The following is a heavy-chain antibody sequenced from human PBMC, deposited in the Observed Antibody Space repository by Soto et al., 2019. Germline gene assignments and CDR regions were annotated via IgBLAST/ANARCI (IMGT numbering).Heavy chain of an antibody. CDR1: GGSISSGGYY. V-gene: IGHV4-31*03. CDR2: IYYSGST. Sequence: QVQLQKSGPGLVKPSQTLSLTCTVSGGSISSGGYYWSWIRQHPGKGLEWIGYIYYSGSTYYNPSLKSRVTISVDTSKNQFSLKLSSVTAADTAVYYCARSSTSANYFDYWGQGTLVTVSP. D-gene: IGHD2-2*01. CDR3: ARSSTSANYFDY. J-gene: IGHJ4*02.